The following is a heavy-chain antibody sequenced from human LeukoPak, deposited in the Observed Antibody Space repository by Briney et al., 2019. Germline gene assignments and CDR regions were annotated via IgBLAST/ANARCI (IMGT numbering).Heavy chain of an antibody. CDR3: ARDSIYGPGDY. CDR2: ISSSSSYI. CDR1: GFAFSTQG. D-gene: IGHD3-10*01. Sequence: PGGSLRLSCATSGFAFSTQGMNWVRQAPGKGLEWVSSISSSSSYIYYADSVKGRFTISRDNAKNSLYLQMNSLRAEDTAVYYCARDSIYGPGDYWGQGTLVTVSS. V-gene: IGHV3-21*01. J-gene: IGHJ4*02.